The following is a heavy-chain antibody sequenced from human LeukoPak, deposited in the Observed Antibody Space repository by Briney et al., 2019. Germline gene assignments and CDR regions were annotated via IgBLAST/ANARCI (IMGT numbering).Heavy chain of an antibody. J-gene: IGHJ3*02. CDR3: ACIIAAAATPDAFDI. Sequence: APVKVSCKASGYTFTSYDINWVRQATGQGLEWMGWMNPNSGNTGYAQKFQGRVTMTRNTSISTAYMELSSLRSEDTAVYYCACIIAAAATPDAFDIWGQGTMVTVSS. CDR2: MNPNSGNT. D-gene: IGHD6-13*01. V-gene: IGHV1-8*01. CDR1: GYTFTSYD.